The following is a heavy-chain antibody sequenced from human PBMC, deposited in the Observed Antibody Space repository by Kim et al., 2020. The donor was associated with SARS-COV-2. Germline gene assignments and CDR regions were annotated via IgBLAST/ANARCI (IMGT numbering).Heavy chain of an antibody. D-gene: IGHD3-10*01. CDR1: GFTFSSYG. CDR3: ARDRLYGSGSYIDY. CDR2: ISNYGSNK. V-gene: IGHV3-33*05. Sequence: GGSLRLSCVASGFTFSSYGMYWVRQAPGKGLEWVAVISNYGSNKYYADSVKDRFTISRDNSKNTLYLQMNSLRAEDTAVYYCARDRLYGSGSYIDYWGQGTLVNVSS. J-gene: IGHJ4*02.